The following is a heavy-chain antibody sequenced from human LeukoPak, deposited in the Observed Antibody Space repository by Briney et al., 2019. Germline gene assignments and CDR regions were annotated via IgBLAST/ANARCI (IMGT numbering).Heavy chain of an antibody. Sequence: GGSLRLSCAASGFTLSSYAMHWVRQAPGKGLEWVAVISYDGSNKYYADSVKGRFTISRDNSKNTLYLQMNSLRAEDTAVYYCARPLTYSSSWFVDYWGQGTLVTVSS. D-gene: IGHD6-13*01. J-gene: IGHJ4*02. CDR2: ISYDGSNK. V-gene: IGHV3-30-3*01. CDR1: GFTLSSYA. CDR3: ARPLTYSSSWFVDY.